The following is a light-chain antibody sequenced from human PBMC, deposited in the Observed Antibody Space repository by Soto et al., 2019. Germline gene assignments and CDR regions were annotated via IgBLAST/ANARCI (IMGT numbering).Light chain of an antibody. CDR1: QSISSY. Sequence: DIQVTQSPSSLSASVGDRLTITCRASQSISSYLNWYQQKPGEAPKLLIYAAFSLNSGVPSRFSGSGAGIDFTLTIRSLQPEDFATYYCQQTFRPPRTFGGGTKVVIK. CDR3: QQTFRPPRT. CDR2: AAF. V-gene: IGKV1-39*01. J-gene: IGKJ4*01.